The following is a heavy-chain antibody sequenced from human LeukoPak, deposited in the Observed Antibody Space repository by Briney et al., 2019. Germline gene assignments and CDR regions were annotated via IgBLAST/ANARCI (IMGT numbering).Heavy chain of an antibody. CDR1: GGTFSSYA. J-gene: IGHJ4*02. CDR2: IIPIFGTA. Sequence: SVKVSCKASGGTFSSYAISWVRQAPGQGLEWMGGIIPIFGTANYAQKFQGRVTITADESTSTAYMELSSLRSEDTAMYYCARDATYYYDSSGYDYWGQGTLVTVSS. CDR3: ARDATYYYDSSGYDY. D-gene: IGHD3-22*01. V-gene: IGHV1-69*13.